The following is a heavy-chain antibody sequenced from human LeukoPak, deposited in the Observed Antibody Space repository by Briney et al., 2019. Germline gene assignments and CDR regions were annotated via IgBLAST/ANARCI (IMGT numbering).Heavy chain of an antibody. CDR2: ISGSGGST. CDR1: GFTFSSYA. Sequence: PGGSLRLSCAASGFTFSSYAMSWVRQAPGKGLEWVSAISGSGGSTYYADSVKGRFTISRDNSKNTLYLQMNSLRAEDTAVYYCAKDPVGVVTAIVDYWGQGTLVTVSS. D-gene: IGHD2-21*02. V-gene: IGHV3-23*01. J-gene: IGHJ4*02. CDR3: AKDPVGVVTAIVDY.